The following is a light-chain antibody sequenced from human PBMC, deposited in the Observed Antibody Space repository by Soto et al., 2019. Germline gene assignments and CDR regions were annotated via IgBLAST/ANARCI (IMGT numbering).Light chain of an antibody. J-gene: IGLJ1*01. CDR2: EVT. CDR3: SSYTSSNTLV. Sequence: QSALTQTASVSGSPGQSITMSCSGTSEDVGGYNYVSWYQHHPGKAPKLLIYEVTNRPSGLSDRFSGSKSGNTASLTISGLQAEDEADYYCSSYTSSNTLVFGTGTKVTVL. V-gene: IGLV2-14*01. CDR1: SEDVGGYNY.